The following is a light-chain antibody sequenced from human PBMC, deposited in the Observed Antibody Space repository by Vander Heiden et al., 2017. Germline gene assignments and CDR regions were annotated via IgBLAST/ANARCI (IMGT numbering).Light chain of an antibody. J-gene: IGLJ3*02. V-gene: IGLV3-21*02. CDR1: SIGTTS. Sequence: SYVLTQPPSVSVAPGQTATITCGGTSIGTTSVNWYQQKAGQAPVLVVYDDRHRPSGIPERFSGSSSDNTATLTISRVEVGDEADFYCQVWDSITDHWVFGGRTQLTVL. CDR3: QVWDSITDHWV. CDR2: DDR.